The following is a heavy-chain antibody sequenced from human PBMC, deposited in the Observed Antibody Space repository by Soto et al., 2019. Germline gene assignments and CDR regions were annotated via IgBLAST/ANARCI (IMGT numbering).Heavy chain of an antibody. Sequence: EVQLLESGGGLVQPGRSLRLSCAASGFTFNNYAMSWVRQAPGQGLDWVSAISGSGCTTYYADSVKGRFTISRDNSKNTLFLQMNSLRAEDAAVYYCAKFFVETGSNSGWPWSFHYWGQGTLVTVSS. V-gene: IGHV3-23*01. J-gene: IGHJ4*02. CDR1: GFTFNNYA. D-gene: IGHD6-25*01. CDR3: AKFFVETGSNSGWPWSFHY. CDR2: ISGSGCTT.